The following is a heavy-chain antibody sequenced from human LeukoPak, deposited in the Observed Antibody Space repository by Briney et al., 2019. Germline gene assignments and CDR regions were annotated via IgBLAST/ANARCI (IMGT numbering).Heavy chain of an antibody. CDR3: ARESIEGGYCSSTSCPYYFDY. Sequence: SETLSLTCTVSGGSISSSSYYWGWIRQPPGKGLEWIGSIYYSGSTYYNPSLKSRVTIQVDTSKNQFSLKLSSVTAADTAVYYCARESIEGGYCSSTSCPYYFDYWGQGTLVTVSS. J-gene: IGHJ4*02. CDR1: GGSISSSSYY. CDR2: IYYSGST. D-gene: IGHD2-2*01. V-gene: IGHV4-39*07.